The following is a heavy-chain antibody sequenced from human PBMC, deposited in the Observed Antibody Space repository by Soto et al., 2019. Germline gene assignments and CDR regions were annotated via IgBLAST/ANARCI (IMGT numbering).Heavy chain of an antibody. D-gene: IGHD4-17*01. J-gene: IGHJ4*02. CDR2: IYWDDDK. CDR1: GFSLNLSGVG. Sequence: QITLKESGPTLVKPTQTLTLTCAFSGFSLNLSGVGVGWIRQPPGKALEWLALIYWDDDKRYSPSLKSRLTITNYTSKNEVVITMTNMDPVDTATYYGGHRRTRLAEFGYWGQGTLVTVSS. CDR3: GHRRTRLAEFGY. V-gene: IGHV2-5*02.